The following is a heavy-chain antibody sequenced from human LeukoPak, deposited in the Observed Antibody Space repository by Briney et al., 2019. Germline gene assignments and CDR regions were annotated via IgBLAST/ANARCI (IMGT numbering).Heavy chain of an antibody. CDR2: TYNSGST. V-gene: IGHV4-59*01. J-gene: IGHJ5*02. Sequence: SETLSLTCTVSGGSISIYYWSWIRQPPGKGLEWIGYTYNSGSTNYNPSLKSRVTISVDTSKNQFSLKLSSVTAADTAVYYCARNWSGYYTGWWFDPWGQGTLATVSS. D-gene: IGHD3-3*01. CDR3: ARNWSGYYTGWWFDP. CDR1: GGSISIYY.